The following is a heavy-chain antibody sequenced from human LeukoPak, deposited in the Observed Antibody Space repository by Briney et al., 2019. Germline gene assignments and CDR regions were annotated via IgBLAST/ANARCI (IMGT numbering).Heavy chain of an antibody. V-gene: IGHV4-59*01. CDR3: ASFKYYYDGSGYYRFGY. CDR2: IYYSGSA. CDR1: GGSISGYY. Sequence: SETLSLTCTVSGGSISGYYWSWIRQPPGKGLEWIGYIYYSGSANYNPSLKSRVTISVDTSRNQFSLRLSSVTAADTAVYYCASFKYYYDGSGYYRFGYWGQGTLVTVSS. D-gene: IGHD3-22*01. J-gene: IGHJ4*02.